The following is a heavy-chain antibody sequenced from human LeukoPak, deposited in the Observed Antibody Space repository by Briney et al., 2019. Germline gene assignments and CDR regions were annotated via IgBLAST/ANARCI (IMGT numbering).Heavy chain of an antibody. CDR1: GFTFSSYA. V-gene: IGHV3-30*04. D-gene: IGHD2-21*01. J-gene: IGHJ6*04. CDR2: ISYDGSNK. CDR3: ARSMGEDYYYGMDV. Sequence: PGGSLRLSCAAYGFTFSSYAMHWVRQAPGKGVERVAVISYDGSNKYYADSVKGRFNIYRDKYKNNVYVQMNSLRAEDTAVYYCARSMGEDYYYGMDVWCKGTTVTVSS.